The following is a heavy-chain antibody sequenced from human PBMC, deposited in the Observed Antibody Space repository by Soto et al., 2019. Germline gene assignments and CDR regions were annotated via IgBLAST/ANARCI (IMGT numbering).Heavy chain of an antibody. Sequence: ALVKLSCKASGYSFTSYGISRGRQAPGQGLEWMGWISAYNGNTNYAQKLQGRVTMTTDTSTSTAYMELRSLRSDDTAVYYCARPGVSDAFDIWGQGTMVTVSS. D-gene: IGHD3-10*01. J-gene: IGHJ3*02. CDR1: GYSFTSYG. CDR2: ISAYNGNT. V-gene: IGHV1-18*01. CDR3: ARPGVSDAFDI.